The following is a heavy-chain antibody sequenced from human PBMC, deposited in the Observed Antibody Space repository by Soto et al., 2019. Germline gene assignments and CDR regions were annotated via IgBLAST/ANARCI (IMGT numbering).Heavy chain of an antibody. D-gene: IGHD6-19*01. Sequence: QVQLVQSGAEVKKPGASVKVSCKTSGYTFTGYYMHWVRQAPGQGLEWMGWIDPDSGGTNYAQKFQGRVTITADESTSTAYMELSSLRSEDTAVYYCAIRYSSGATPGDFDYWGQGTLVTVSS. V-gene: IGHV1-2*02. CDR2: IDPDSGGT. CDR3: AIRYSSGATPGDFDY. CDR1: GYTFTGYY. J-gene: IGHJ4*02.